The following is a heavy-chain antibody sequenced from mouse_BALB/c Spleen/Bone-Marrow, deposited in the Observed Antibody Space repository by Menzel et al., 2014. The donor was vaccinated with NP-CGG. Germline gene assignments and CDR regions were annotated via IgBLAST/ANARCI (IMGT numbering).Heavy chain of an antibody. Sequence: LQESGAELTKPGASVKISCKATGYTFSNLWIEWMKQRPGHGLEWIGEILPGSDSTKYHERFKGKATFTADPSTKTVYMQLSSLTSEDSAVYYCARFRSYTMDFWDQGTSATISS. CDR3: ARFRSYTMDF. J-gene: IGHJ4*01. CDR2: ILPGSDST. CDR1: GYTFSNLW. V-gene: IGHV1-9*01.